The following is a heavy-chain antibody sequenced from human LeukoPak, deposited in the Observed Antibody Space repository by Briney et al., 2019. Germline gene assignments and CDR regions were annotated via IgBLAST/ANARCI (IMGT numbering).Heavy chain of an antibody. V-gene: IGHV3-7*03. D-gene: IGHD4-11*01. J-gene: IGHJ6*02. CDR3: ARDSTTVTLGMDV. CDR1: GFTFSSYW. Sequence: SGGSLRLSCAASGFTFSSYWMSWVRQAPGKGLEWVANIKQDGSEKYYVDSVKGRFTISRDNAKNSLYLQMNSLRAEDTAVYYCARDSTTVTLGMDVWGQGTTVAVSS. CDR2: IKQDGSEK.